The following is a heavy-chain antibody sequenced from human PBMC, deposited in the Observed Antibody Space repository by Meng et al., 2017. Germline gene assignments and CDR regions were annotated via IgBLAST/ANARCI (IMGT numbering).Heavy chain of an antibody. V-gene: IGHV4-39*06. J-gene: IGHJ1*01. CDR1: GGSISSSSFY. Sequence: RLQGQESGPGLVKPSETLSLTCTVSGGSISSSSFYWGWIRQPPGKGLEWIGSIYYSGSTYYNPSLKSRVTISVDTSKNQFSLKLSSVTAADTAVYYCARDGIAAAGTGRSYFQHWGQGTLVTVSS. CDR3: ARDGIAAAGTGRSYFQH. CDR2: IYYSGST. D-gene: IGHD6-13*01.